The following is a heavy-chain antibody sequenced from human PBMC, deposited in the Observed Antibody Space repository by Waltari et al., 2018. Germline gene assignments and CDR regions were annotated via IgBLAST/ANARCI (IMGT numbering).Heavy chain of an antibody. D-gene: IGHD2-15*01. J-gene: IGHJ3*02. Sequence: QVQLQQWGAGLLKPSETLSLTCAVYGGSFSGYYWSWIRQPPGKGLEWNGEIYHRGRSNYNPSLKSRVTISVDTSKNQFSLKLSSVTAADTAVYYCARSPGGIDAFDIWGQGTMVTVSS. CDR1: GGSFSGYY. V-gene: IGHV4-34*01. CDR3: ARSPGGIDAFDI. CDR2: IYHRGRS.